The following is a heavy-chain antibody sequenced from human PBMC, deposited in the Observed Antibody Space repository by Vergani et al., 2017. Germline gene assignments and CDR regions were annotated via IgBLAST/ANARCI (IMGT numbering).Heavy chain of an antibody. J-gene: IGHJ5*02. CDR1: GGTFSSYA. CDR3: ARGSIDRGYYYDSSGYYRNWFDP. Sequence: QVQLVQSGAEVKKPGSSVKVSCKASGGTFSSYAISWVRQAPGQGLEWMGGIIPIFGTANYAQKFQGRVTITADESTSTAYMELSSLRSEDTAVYYCARGSIDRGYYYDSSGYYRNWFDPWGQGTLVTVSS. D-gene: IGHD3-22*01. CDR2: IIPIFGTA. V-gene: IGHV1-69*01.